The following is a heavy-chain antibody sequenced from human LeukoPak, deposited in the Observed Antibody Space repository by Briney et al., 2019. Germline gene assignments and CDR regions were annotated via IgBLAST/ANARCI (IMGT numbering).Heavy chain of an antibody. Sequence: ASVKVSCKASGGTFSSYAISWVRQAPGQGLEWMGWINPNSGGTNYAQKFQGRVTMTRDTSISTAYMELSRLRSDDTAVYYCARDDSYMLDYWGQGTLVTVSS. D-gene: IGHD3-22*01. V-gene: IGHV1-2*02. CDR2: INPNSGGT. CDR1: GGTFSSYA. J-gene: IGHJ4*02. CDR3: ARDDSYMLDY.